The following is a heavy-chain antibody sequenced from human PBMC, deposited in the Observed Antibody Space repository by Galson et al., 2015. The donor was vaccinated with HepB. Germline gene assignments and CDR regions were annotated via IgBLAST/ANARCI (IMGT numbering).Heavy chain of an antibody. V-gene: IGHV3-30*03. CDR3: AMDWGVYDFWSGYRD. D-gene: IGHD3-3*01. J-gene: IGHJ4*02. Sequence: SLRLSCAASGFTFSSYGMHWVRQAPGKGLEWVAVISYDGSNKYYADSVKGRFTISRDNSKNTLYLQMNSLRAEDTAVYYCAMDWGVYDFWSGYRDWGQGTLGTVSS. CDR1: GFTFSSYG. CDR2: ISYDGSNK.